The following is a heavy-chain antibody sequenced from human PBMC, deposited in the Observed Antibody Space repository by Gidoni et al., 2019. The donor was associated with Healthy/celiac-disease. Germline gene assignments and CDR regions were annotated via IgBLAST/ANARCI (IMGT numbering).Heavy chain of an antibody. CDR2: IYWNDDQ. V-gene: IGHV2-5*01. CDR1: GFSLSTSGVG. J-gene: IGHJ4*02. Sequence: QITLKESGPTLVKHTQTLTLTCTFSGFSLSTSGVGVGWIRQPPGKALEWLALIYWNDDQRYSPSLKSRLTITTDTSKNQVVLTMTNMDPVDTATYYCAHRIGYGSGSYYGYFDYWGQGTLVTVSS. D-gene: IGHD3-10*01. CDR3: AHRIGYGSGSYYGYFDY.